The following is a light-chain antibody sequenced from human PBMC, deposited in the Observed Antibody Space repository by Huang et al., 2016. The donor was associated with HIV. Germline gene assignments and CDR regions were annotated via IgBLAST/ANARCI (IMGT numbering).Light chain of an antibody. CDR3: RQYHTYSRT. J-gene: IGKJ1*01. CDR2: AAS. CDR1: QGINTW. V-gene: IGKV1-5*01. Sequence: DIQMTQSPTTLSASVGDRVTITCRASQGINTWLAWYQQKPGRAPKLLIYAASTLQSGVPSRFSGSGSETEFTLTISSLQPDDFATYYCRQYHTYSRTFGQGTKVEIK.